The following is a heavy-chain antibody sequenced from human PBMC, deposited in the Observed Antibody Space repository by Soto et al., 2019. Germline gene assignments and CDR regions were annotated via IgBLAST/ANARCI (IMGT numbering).Heavy chain of an antibody. J-gene: IGHJ6*02. CDR1: GGSFSGYY. CDR3: ARRGVSAAGVDV. V-gene: IGHV4-34*01. CDR2: INHSGST. D-gene: IGHD2-2*01. Sequence: QVQLQQWGAGLLKPSETLSLTCAVYGGSFSGYYWSWIRQPPGKGLEWIGEINHSGSTNYNPSLKSRVTISVDTSKNQFSLKLSSVTAADTAVYYCARRGVSAAGVDVWGQGTTVTVSS.